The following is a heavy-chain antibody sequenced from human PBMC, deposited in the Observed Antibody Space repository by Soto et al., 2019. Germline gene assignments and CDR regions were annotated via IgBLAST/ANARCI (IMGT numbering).Heavy chain of an antibody. Sequence: SVKVSCKASGGTFSSYAISWVRQAPGQGLEWMGGIIPIFGTANYAQKFQGRVTITADESTSTAYMELSSLRSEDTAVYYCARLGTLSIAARPSFDIWGQGTMVTVSS. CDR1: GGTFSSYA. J-gene: IGHJ3*02. D-gene: IGHD6-6*01. CDR2: IIPIFGTA. V-gene: IGHV1-69*13. CDR3: ARLGTLSIAARPSFDI.